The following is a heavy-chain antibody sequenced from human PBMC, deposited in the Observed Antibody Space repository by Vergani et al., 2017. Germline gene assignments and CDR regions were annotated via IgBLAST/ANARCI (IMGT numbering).Heavy chain of an antibody. J-gene: IGHJ6*02. CDR1: GGTFSSYA. Sequence: QVQLVQSGAEVKKPGSSVKVSCKASGGTFSSYAISWVRQAPGQGLEWMGGIIPIFGTANYAQQFQGRVTITANESTSTAYMELSSLRSEDTSVYYCARGSTLAAHYYYYGMDVWGQGTTVTVSS. CDR3: ARGSTLAAHYYYYGMDV. CDR2: IIPIFGTA. V-gene: IGHV1-69*01. D-gene: IGHD6-6*01.